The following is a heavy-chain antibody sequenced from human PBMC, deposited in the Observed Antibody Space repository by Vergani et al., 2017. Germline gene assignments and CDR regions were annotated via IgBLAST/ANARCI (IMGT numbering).Heavy chain of an antibody. J-gene: IGHJ5*02. Sequence: QVQLQESGPGLVKPSQTLSLTCTVSGGSISSGSYYWSWIRQPAGKGLEWIGRIYTSGSTNYNPSLKSRVTISVDTSKNQFSLKLSSVTAADTAEYYCARGSTIFGVVDPWGQGTLVTVSS. CDR1: GGSISSGSYY. CDR3: ARGSTIFGVVDP. CDR2: IYTSGST. D-gene: IGHD3-3*01. V-gene: IGHV4-61*02.